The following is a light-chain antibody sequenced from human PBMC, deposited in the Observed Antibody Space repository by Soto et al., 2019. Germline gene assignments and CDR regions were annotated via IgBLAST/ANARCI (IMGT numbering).Light chain of an antibody. Sequence: EIVLTQSPATLSLSPVERASLSCMTSQSVNSYLAWYQQKPGQAPRLLIYDSSNRATGIPARFSGSGSGTEFTLTINSLQSEDSAVYYCQKHNQWPITCGQGKRREIK. V-gene: IGKV3-11*01. CDR3: QKHNQWPIT. CDR1: QSVNSY. CDR2: DSS. J-gene: IGKJ5*01.